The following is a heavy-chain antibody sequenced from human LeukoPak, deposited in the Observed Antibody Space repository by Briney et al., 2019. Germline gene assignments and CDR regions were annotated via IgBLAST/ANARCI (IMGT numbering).Heavy chain of an antibody. CDR1: GDTFSSYA. D-gene: IGHD5-12*01. J-gene: IGHJ3*02. V-gene: IGHV1-69*04. Sequence: ASVKVSCKASGDTFSSYAISWVRQAPGQGLEWMGRIIPILGIANYAQKFQGRVTITADKSTSTAYRELSSLRSEDTAVYYCARRYRGYDDHAFDIWGQGTMVTVSS. CDR2: IIPILGIA. CDR3: ARRYRGYDDHAFDI.